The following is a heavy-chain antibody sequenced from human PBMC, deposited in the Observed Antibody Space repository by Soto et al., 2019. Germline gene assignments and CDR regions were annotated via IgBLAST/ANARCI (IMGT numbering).Heavy chain of an antibody. CDR3: AKDEGSGITMNYYFDY. J-gene: IGHJ4*02. V-gene: IGHV3-23*01. CDR1: GFTFSSYA. D-gene: IGHD3-22*01. Sequence: GGSLRLSCAASGFTFSSYAMSWVRQAPGKGLEWVSAISGSGGSTYYADSVKGRFTISRDNSKNTLNLQMNSLRAEDTAVYYCAKDEGSGITMNYYFDYWGQGTLVTVSS. CDR2: ISGSGGST.